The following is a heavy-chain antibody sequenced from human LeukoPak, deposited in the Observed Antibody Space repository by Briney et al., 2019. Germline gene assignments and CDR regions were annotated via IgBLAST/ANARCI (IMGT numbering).Heavy chain of an antibody. CDR1: GYTFTGYY. CDR2: INPNSGGT. V-gene: IGHV1-2*02. D-gene: IGHD5-12*01. J-gene: IGHJ4*02. Sequence: ASVKVSCKASGYTFTGYYMHWVRQAPGQGLEWMGWINPNSGGTNYAQKFQGRVTMTRDTSISTAYMELSRLRSDDKAVYYCARVEVVATIPFDYWGQGTLVTVSS. CDR3: ARVEVVATIPFDY.